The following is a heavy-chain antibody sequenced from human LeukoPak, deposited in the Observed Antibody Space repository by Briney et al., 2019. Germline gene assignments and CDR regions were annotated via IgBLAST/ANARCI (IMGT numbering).Heavy chain of an antibody. CDR3: AKSVYGDYVAFDI. J-gene: IGHJ3*02. CDR2: ISGSGGST. CDR1: GFTFSSYA. D-gene: IGHD4-17*01. Sequence: PGRSLRLSCAASGFTFSSYAMHWVRQAPGKGLEWVSAISGSGGSTYYADSVKGRFTISRDNSKNTLYLQMNSLRAEDTAVYYCAKSVYGDYVAFDIWGQGTMVTVSS. V-gene: IGHV3-23*01.